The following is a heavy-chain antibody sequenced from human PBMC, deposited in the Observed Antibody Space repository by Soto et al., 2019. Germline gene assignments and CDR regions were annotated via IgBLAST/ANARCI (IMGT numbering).Heavy chain of an antibody. Sequence: SETLSLTCTVSGGSISSCYWSWIRQPPGKGLEWIGYIYYSGSTNYNPSLKSRVTISVDTSKNQFSLKLSSVTAVDAAVYYCARSYCSGGSCYPHGYYYFDYWGQGTLVTVSS. D-gene: IGHD2-15*01. CDR3: ARSYCSGGSCYPHGYYYFDY. J-gene: IGHJ4*02. CDR1: GGSISSCY. CDR2: IYYSGST. V-gene: IGHV4-59*01.